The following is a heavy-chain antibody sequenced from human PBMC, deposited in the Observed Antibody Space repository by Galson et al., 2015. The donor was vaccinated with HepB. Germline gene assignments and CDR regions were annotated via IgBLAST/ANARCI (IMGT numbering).Heavy chain of an antibody. D-gene: IGHD2-15*01. J-gene: IGHJ3*02. V-gene: IGHV3-48*01. CDR1: GFTFSTYS. CDR3: ARIGYCSGGSCYRPRGSAFDI. Sequence: SLRLSCAASGFTFSTYSLNWVRQAPGKGLEWLSYISSSSSTIYYADSVKGRFTISRDNAKNSLYLQMNSLRAEDTAVYYCARIGYCSGGSCYRPRGSAFDIWGQGTMVTVSS. CDR2: ISSSSSTI.